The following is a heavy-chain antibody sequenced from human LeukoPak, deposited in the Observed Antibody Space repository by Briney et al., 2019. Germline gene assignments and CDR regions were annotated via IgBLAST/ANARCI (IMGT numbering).Heavy chain of an antibody. J-gene: IGHJ4*02. CDR2: IYHSGST. Sequence: KPSETLCLTCTVSGYSISSGYYWGWIRQPPGKGLEWIGSIYHSGSTYYNPSLKSRVTMSVDTSKTQFSLKLSSVTAADTAVYYCARIPLPTGDDYWGQGTLVTVSS. CDR1: GYSISSGYY. V-gene: IGHV4-38-2*02. D-gene: IGHD7-27*01. CDR3: ARIPLPTGDDY.